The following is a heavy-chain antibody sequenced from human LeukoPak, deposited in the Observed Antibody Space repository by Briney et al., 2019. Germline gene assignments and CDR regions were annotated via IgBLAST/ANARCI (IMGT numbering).Heavy chain of an antibody. CDR2: ISYSGST. Sequence: SETLSLTCTVSRGSITLYFWTWIRQPPGKGLGWVGYISYSGSTNYNPSLKSRVTNSVDTSKTQFTLNLDSVTAADSAVYFCARDGYSYGGDYYYYMDVWGKGTTVTVSS. V-gene: IGHV4-59*01. CDR3: ARDGYSYGGDYYYYMDV. D-gene: IGHD5-18*01. CDR1: RGSITLYF. J-gene: IGHJ6*03.